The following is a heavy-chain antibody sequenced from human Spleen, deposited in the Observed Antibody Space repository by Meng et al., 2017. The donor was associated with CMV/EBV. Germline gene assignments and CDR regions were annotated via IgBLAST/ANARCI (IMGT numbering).Heavy chain of an antibody. V-gene: IGHV1-2*06. CDR1: GYPFSGYY. CDR3: ARGNWGSRYFDL. Sequence: QVQLVQSGAEAKKPGASVKVSCTTSGYPFSGYYIHWVRQAPGQGLEWVGRIDPHSGDTKKFQDRVTMTTDTSISTAYMELSSLTSDDTAVYYCARGNWGSRYFDLWGRGTLVTVSS. J-gene: IGHJ2*01. CDR2: IDPHSGDT. D-gene: IGHD7-27*01.